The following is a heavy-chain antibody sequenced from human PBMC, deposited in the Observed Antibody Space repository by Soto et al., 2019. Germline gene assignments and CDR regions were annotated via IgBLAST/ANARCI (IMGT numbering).Heavy chain of an antibody. V-gene: IGHV5-10-1*01. CDR3: ASKRGCSGGSCSGSAGYYYYGMDV. Sequence: PGESLKISCKGSGYSFTSYLISWVRQMPGKGLEGMGRIDPSDSYTNYSPSFQGHVTISAAKSISTAYLQWSSLKASDTAMYYCASKRGCSGGSCSGSAGYYYYGMDVWGQGTTVTVSS. J-gene: IGHJ6*02. D-gene: IGHD2-15*01. CDR1: GYSFTSYL. CDR2: IDPSDSYT.